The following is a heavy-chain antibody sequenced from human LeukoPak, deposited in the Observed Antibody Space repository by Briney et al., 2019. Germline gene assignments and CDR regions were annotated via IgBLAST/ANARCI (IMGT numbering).Heavy chain of an antibody. J-gene: IGHJ3*02. V-gene: IGHV3-66*02. CDR3: ARLSDSSTYGAFDI. D-gene: IGHD3-22*01. Sequence: GGSLRLSCAASGFTVSTNYMGWVRQAPGKGLEWVSVLYSGGSTFYPDSVKGRFTISRDNSQNTLYLQMDSLRPEDTAVYYCARLSDSSTYGAFDIWGHGTMVTGSS. CDR2: LYSGGST. CDR1: GFTVSTNY.